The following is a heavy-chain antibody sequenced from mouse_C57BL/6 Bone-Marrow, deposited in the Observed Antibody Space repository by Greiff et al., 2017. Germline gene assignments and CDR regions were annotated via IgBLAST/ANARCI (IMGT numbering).Heavy chain of an antibody. V-gene: IGHV6-3*01. J-gene: IGHJ3*01. CDR3: QDWAWFAY. D-gene: IGHD4-1*01. CDR1: GFTFSNYW. Sequence: EVQLQQSGGGLVQPGGSMKLSCVASGFTFSNYWMNWVRQSPEKGLEWVAQIRLKSDNYATNYAEYVKGRFTISRDESKSSVYLQMTNLRAEDTGIYYCQDWAWFAYWGQGTLVTVSA. CDR2: IRLKSDNYAT.